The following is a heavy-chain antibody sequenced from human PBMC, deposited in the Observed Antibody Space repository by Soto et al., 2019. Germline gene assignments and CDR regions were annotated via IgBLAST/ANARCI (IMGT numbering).Heavy chain of an antibody. CDR3: ARGMRYCSSTSCRYYYYGMDV. Sequence: GASVKVSCKASGGTFSSYAISWVRQAPGQGLEWMGGIIPIFGTANYAQKFQGRVTITADESTSTAYMELSSLRSEDTAVYYCARGMRYCSSTSCRYYYYGMDVWGQGTTVTVSS. V-gene: IGHV1-69*13. CDR1: GGTFSSYA. D-gene: IGHD2-2*01. J-gene: IGHJ6*02. CDR2: IIPIFGTA.